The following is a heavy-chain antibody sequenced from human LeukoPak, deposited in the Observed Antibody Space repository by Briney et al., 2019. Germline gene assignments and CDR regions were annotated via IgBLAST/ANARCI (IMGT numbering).Heavy chain of an antibody. J-gene: IGHJ3*02. V-gene: IGHV4-59*01. CDR3: ARGASGTFSDAIDI. D-gene: IGHD1-26*01. Sequence: SETLSLTCTVSGGSISTYYWSWIRQPPGEGLEWVGSIYYSGTTNSNPSLKSRATISVDTSKNHLSLKVSSVTAADTAVYYCARGASGTFSDAIDIWGQGTMVTVSS. CDR1: GGSISTYY. CDR2: IYYSGTT.